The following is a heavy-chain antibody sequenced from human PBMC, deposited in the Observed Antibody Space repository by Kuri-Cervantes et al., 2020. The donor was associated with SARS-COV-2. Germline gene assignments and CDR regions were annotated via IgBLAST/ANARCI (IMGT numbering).Heavy chain of an antibody. CDR3: ARDLRLGKSLDY. D-gene: IGHD7-27*01. V-gene: IGHV3-30*02. J-gene: IGHJ4*02. CDR2: IRYDGSNK. Sequence: GESLKISCAASGFTFSSYGMHWVRQAPGKGLEWVAFIRYDGSNKYYGDSVKGRFTISRDNSKNTLYLQVNSLRAEDTAVYYCARDLRLGKSLDYWGQGTLVTVSS. CDR1: GFTFSSYG.